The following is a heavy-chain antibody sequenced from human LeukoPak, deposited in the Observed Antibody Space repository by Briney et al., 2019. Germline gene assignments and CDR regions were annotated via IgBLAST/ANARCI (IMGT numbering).Heavy chain of an antibody. D-gene: IGHD6-13*01. CDR2: ISSDSSTI. CDR1: GFTFSSYS. Sequence: GGSLRLSCAASGFTFSSYSLNWVRQAPGKGLEWLSYISSDSSTIYYADSVKGRFTISRDNAQNSLYLHMNSLRAEDTAVYYCAKNTPTYSTPEDWGQGTLVTVSS. V-gene: IGHV3-48*01. J-gene: IGHJ4*03. CDR3: AKNTPTYSTPED.